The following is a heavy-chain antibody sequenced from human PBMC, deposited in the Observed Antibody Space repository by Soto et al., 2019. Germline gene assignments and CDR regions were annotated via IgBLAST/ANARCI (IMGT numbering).Heavy chain of an antibody. D-gene: IGHD3-10*01. CDR1: GFTVSSNY. J-gene: IGHJ3*02. Sequence: LSLTCAASGFTVSSNYMSWVRQAPGKGLEWVSVIYSGGSTYYADSVKGRFTISRDNSKNTLYLQMNSLRAEDTAVYYCARSTITMVRGALGAFDIWGQGTMVTVSS. V-gene: IGHV3-66*01. CDR2: IYSGGST. CDR3: ARSTITMVRGALGAFDI.